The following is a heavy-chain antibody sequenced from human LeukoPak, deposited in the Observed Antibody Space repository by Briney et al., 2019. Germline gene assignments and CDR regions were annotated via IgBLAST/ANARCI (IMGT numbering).Heavy chain of an antibody. Sequence: GGSLRLSCAASGFTFNTYTIHWVRQAPGKGLEWVAVISYNGNNKYYADSVKGRFTISRDNSKNSLFVQMNSLRAEDTAVYFCAKSRSGSANWALQIFDNWGQGTLVTVSS. CDR1: GFTFNTYT. V-gene: IGHV3-30-3*02. CDR2: ISYNGNNK. CDR3: AKSRSGSANWALQIFDN. J-gene: IGHJ4*02. D-gene: IGHD1-1*01.